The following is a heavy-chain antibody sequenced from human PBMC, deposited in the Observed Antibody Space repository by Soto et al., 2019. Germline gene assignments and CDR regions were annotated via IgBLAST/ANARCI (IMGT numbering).Heavy chain of an antibody. J-gene: IGHJ4*02. D-gene: IGHD5-18*01. Sequence: SETLSLTCTVSGGSISSYYWSWIRQPPGKGLEWIGYIYYSGSTNYNPSLKSRVTISVDTSKNQFSLKLSSVTAADTAVYYCAREVDTEGYYFDYWGQGTLGTVSS. CDR1: GGSISSYY. CDR3: AREVDTEGYYFDY. CDR2: IYYSGST. V-gene: IGHV4-59*01.